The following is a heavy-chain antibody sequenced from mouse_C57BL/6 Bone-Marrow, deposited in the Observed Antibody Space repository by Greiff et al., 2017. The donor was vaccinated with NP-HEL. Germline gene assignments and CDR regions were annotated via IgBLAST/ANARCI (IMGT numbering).Heavy chain of an antibody. V-gene: IGHV5-6*01. Sequence: EVKLVESGGDLVKPGGSLKLSCAASGFTFSSYGMSWVRQTPDKRLEWVATISSGGSYTSYPDSVKGRFTISRDNAKNTLYLQMSSLKSEDTAMYYCARQGGSDYWGQGTTLTVSS. CDR3: ARQGGSDY. CDR2: ISSGGSYT. CDR1: GFTFSSYG. J-gene: IGHJ2*01.